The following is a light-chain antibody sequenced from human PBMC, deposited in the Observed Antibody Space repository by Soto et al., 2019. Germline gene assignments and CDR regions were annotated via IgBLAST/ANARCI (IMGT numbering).Light chain of an antibody. J-gene: IGKJ5*01. V-gene: IGKV3-20*01. CDR1: QSVSSSY. Sequence: EIVLTQSPGTLSLSPGERATLSCRASQSVSSSYLAWYQQKPGQAPRLLIYGASSRATGIPDRFSGSGSGTDFTLTISRLEPDDFAVYYCQQYGSSPSITLGQGTRLEIK. CDR3: QQYGSSPSIT. CDR2: GAS.